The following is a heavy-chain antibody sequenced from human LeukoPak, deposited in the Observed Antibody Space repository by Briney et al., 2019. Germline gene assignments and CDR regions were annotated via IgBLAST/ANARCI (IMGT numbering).Heavy chain of an antibody. CDR2: IYYSGST. CDR3: ARLGGPHYYYYYYMDV. V-gene: IGHV4-61*05. D-gene: IGHD3-16*01. J-gene: IGHJ6*03. CDR1: GGSISSSSYY. Sequence: SETLSLTCTVSGGSISSSSYYWGWIRQPPGKGLEWIGYIYYSGSTNYNPSLKSRVTISVDTSKNQFSLKLSSVTAADTAVYYCARLGGPHYYYYYYMDVWGKGTTVTISS.